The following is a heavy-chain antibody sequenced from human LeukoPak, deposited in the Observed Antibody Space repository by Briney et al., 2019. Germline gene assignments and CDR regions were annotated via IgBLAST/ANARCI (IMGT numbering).Heavy chain of an antibody. CDR2: IIPILGIA. CDR3: ARARHSGSPLRYYFDY. V-gene: IGHV1-69*04. Sequence: PVKVSCKASGGTFSSYAISWVRQAPGQGLEWMGRIIPILGIANYAQKFQGRVTITADKSTSTAYMELSSLRSEDTAVYYCARARHSGSPLRYYFDYWGQGTLVTVSS. CDR1: GGTFSSYA. D-gene: IGHD1-26*01. J-gene: IGHJ4*02.